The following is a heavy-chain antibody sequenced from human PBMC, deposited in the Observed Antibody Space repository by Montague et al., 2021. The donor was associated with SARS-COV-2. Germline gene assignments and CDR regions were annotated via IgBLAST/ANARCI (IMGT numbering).Heavy chain of an antibody. CDR2: IYYSEST. J-gene: IGHJ5*02. D-gene: IGHD5-24*01. CDR1: GGSISIYY. CDR3: ARIPHTPGRWLLGSRGASIPQSFWFDP. Sequence: SETLSLTCTVSGGSISIYYWSWIRQPPGKGLEWIGNIYYSESTNXXPSLKSLFTISVATSKTQFSLKLSSVTAADTAVYYCARIPHTPGRWLLGSRGASIPQSFWFDPWGQGTLVTVSS. V-gene: IGHV4-59*01.